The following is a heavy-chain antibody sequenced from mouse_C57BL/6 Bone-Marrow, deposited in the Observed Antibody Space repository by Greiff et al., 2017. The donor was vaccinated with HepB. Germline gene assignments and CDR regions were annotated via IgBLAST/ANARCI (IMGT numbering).Heavy chain of an antibody. CDR3: VRPAYYYGSSYWYFDV. D-gene: IGHD1-1*01. CDR1: GFSFNTYA. V-gene: IGHV10-1*01. CDR2: IRSKSNNYAT. J-gene: IGHJ1*03. Sequence: EVKLQESGGGLVQPKGSLKLSCAASGFSFNTYAMNWVRQAPGKGLEWVARIRSKSNNYATYYADSVKDRFTISRDDSESMLYLQMNNLKTEDTAMYYCVRPAYYYGSSYWYFDVWGTGTTVTVSS.